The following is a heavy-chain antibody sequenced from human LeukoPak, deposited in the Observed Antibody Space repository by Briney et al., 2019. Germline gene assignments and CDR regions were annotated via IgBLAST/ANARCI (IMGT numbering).Heavy chain of an antibody. V-gene: IGHV3-30-3*01. CDR3: ARPTHHLYGDYPFDY. CDR1: GFTFSSYA. CDR2: ISYDGSNK. Sequence: PGGSLRLSCAASGFTFSSYAMSWVRQAPGKGLEWVAVISYDGSNKYYADSVKGRFTISRDNSKNTLYLQMNSLRAEDTAVYYCARPTHHLYGDYPFDYWGQGTLVTVSS. D-gene: IGHD4-17*01. J-gene: IGHJ4*02.